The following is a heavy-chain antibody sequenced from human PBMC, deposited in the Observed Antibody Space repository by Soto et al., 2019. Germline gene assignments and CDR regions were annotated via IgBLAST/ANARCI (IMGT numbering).Heavy chain of an antibody. D-gene: IGHD3-22*01. CDR3: ARIPNFYDSAGYFDAFDI. V-gene: IGHV3-48*02. J-gene: IGHJ3*02. CDR2: TSGTGGTI. CDR1: GFPFSSHS. Sequence: GGSLRLSCAASGFPFSSHSMSWVRQAPGKWLEWVSYTSGTGGTIKYADSVKGRFTIFRDNAKNSLYLQMNSLRDEDTAVYYCARIPNFYDSAGYFDAFDIWGQGXLVTV.